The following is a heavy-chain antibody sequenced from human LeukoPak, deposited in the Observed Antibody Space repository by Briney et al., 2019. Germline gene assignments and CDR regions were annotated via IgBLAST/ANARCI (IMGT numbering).Heavy chain of an antibody. J-gene: IGHJ4*03. D-gene: IGHD5-24*01. CDR3: ARGATISETGYSDF. CDR2: IDHRGDT. Sequence: TSETLSLTCAVYGGSFSRYYWSWIRQSPGKGLEWIAEIDHRGDTNYNPSVKSRVTISVDTSKNQFSLRVRSLSAADTAVYYCARGATISETGYSDFWGQGTLVTVSS. V-gene: IGHV4-34*01. CDR1: GGSFSRYY.